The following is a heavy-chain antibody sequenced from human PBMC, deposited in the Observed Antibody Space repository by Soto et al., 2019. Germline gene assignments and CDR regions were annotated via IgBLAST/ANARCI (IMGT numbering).Heavy chain of an antibody. CDR3: AKDLTRQLAYWLDP. Sequence: ASVKVSCKASGYTFTGYYIHWLRQAPGQGLEWMGWITAHSGGTEDAQKFQGRVTLTRDTSIATAYLTLTSLTSDDTALYYCAKDLTRQLAYWLDPWCQGTQVTVSS. V-gene: IGHV1-2*02. D-gene: IGHD6-6*01. CDR1: GYTFTGYY. J-gene: IGHJ5*02. CDR2: ITAHSGGT.